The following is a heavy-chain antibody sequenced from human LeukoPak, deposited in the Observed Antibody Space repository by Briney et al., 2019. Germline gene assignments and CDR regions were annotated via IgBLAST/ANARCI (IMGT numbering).Heavy chain of an antibody. V-gene: IGHV3-48*01. J-gene: IGHJ3*02. CDR2: ISSSSTR. D-gene: IGHD3-3*01. CDR3: AKSFVGRAALRDAFDI. CDR1: GFTFSTYS. Sequence: GGSLRLSCAASGFTFSTYSMNWVRQAPGKGLEWVSYISSSSTRYYADSVKGRITISRDNSKNTLYLQMNSLRAEDTAVYYCAKSFVGRAALRDAFDIWGQGTMVTVSS.